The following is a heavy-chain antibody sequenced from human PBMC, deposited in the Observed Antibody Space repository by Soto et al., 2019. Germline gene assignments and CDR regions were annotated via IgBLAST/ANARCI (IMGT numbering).Heavy chain of an antibody. J-gene: IGHJ4*02. CDR3: ARGMNPQDY. CDR1: GFSISSGFY. Sequence: SDTLSLTCNVTGFSISSGFYWGWVRQPPGKGLEWIGAIYHSGTTYFNPSLKSRVTMTIDTSKNQFSLSLASVAAADTAMYYCARGMNPQDYWGQGTLVTVYS. D-gene: IGHD6-13*01. CDR2: IYHSGTT. V-gene: IGHV4-38-2*02.